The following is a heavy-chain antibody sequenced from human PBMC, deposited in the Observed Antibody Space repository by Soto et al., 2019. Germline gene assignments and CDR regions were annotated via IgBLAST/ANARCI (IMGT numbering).Heavy chain of an antibody. CDR3: AKERYRCSSTSCSRDGIDA. Sequence: GGSLRLSCAASGFTFSSYAMSWVRQAPAKGLEWVSGISGTGGSTYDAASVKGRFTISRDNSKNTLYLQMNSLRGEDTAIYYCAKERYRCSSTSCSRDGIDAWGQGTMVTVSS. D-gene: IGHD2-2*01. V-gene: IGHV3-23*01. CDR1: GFTFSSYA. J-gene: IGHJ3*01. CDR2: ISGTGGST.